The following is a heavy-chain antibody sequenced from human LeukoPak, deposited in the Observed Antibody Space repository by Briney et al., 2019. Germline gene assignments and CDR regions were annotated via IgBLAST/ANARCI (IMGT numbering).Heavy chain of an antibody. V-gene: IGHV4-4*02. CDR1: LDSTTSNF. CDR3: AREILGGFNPGAY. Sequence: SETLSLTCTVSLDSTTSNFWSWVHQPPGKGLEWIGEIHRSGSPNYNPSLQSPVTISIDRSRNQIALELSSVTAADTAVYYCAREILGGFNPGAYWGQGTLVTVSS. J-gene: IGHJ4*02. D-gene: IGHD1-14*01. CDR2: IHRSGSP.